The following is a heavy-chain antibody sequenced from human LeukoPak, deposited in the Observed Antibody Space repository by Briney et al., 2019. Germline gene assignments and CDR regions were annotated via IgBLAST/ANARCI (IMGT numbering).Heavy chain of an antibody. J-gene: IGHJ5*02. CDR1: GGSISSYY. CDR3: ARDIAVAGYNWFDP. Sequence: SETLSLTCTLSGGSISSYYWSWIRQPPRKGLECSGYIYYSGSTNYNPSFKNRVTISVDRSKNQFSLKLSSVTAADTAVYYCARDIAVAGYNWFDPWGQGTLVTVS. V-gene: IGHV4-59*01. D-gene: IGHD6-19*01. CDR2: IYYSGST.